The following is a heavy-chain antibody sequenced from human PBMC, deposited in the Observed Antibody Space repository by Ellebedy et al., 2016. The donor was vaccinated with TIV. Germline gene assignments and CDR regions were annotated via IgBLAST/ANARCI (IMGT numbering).Heavy chain of an antibody. Sequence: PGGSLRLSCAASGFTFSSSWMNWVRQAPGKGLEWVAIIKQDGSEKYYADSVKGRFTISRDNAKNSLYLQMNSLRAEDTAVYYCAAAHYYFYGKDVWGQGTRVTVSS. CDR3: AAAHYYFYGKDV. CDR2: IKQDGSEK. D-gene: IGHD2-15*01. V-gene: IGHV3-7*01. J-gene: IGHJ6*02. CDR1: GFTFSSSW.